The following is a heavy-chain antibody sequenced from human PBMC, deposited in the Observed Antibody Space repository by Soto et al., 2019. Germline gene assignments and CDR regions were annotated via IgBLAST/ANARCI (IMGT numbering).Heavy chain of an antibody. J-gene: IGHJ6*02. V-gene: IGHV4-34*02. CDR2: VDHRGST. D-gene: IGHD1-7*01. CDR3: ARYEYGNSLYGVDV. CDR1: GESFSGYY. Sequence: QVHLQQRGAGLLKPSETLSLNCVVSGESFSGYYWCWIRQTPGMGLEWIGEVDHRGSTTYNPSLKNRASIAIDSSKNLFSLELTSVTAADTALYFCARYEYGNSLYGVDVWGQGTRVTVS.